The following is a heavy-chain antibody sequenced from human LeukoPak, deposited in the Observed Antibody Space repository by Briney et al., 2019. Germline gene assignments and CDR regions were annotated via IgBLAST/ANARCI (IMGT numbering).Heavy chain of an antibody. V-gene: IGHV3-21*01. J-gene: IGHJ6*03. CDR3: ARAKGKENYYYYYMDV. D-gene: IGHD3-10*01. CDR2: ISSSSYI. CDR1: GFTFSSYS. Sequence: GGSLRLSCAASGFTFSSYSMNWVRQAPGKGLEWVSSISSSSYIYYADSVKGRFTISRDNAKNSLYLQMNSLRAEDTAVYYCARAKGKENYYYYYMDVWGKGTTVTVSS.